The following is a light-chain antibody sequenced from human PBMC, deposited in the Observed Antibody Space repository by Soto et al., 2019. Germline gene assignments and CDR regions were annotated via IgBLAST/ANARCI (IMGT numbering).Light chain of an antibody. J-gene: IGKJ1*01. CDR3: QQYNNWPWT. CDR2: GAS. V-gene: IGKV3-15*01. CDR1: QSVSSN. Sequence: EIVMTQSPATLSVSPRERATLSCRASQSVSSNLAWYQQKPGQAPRLLIYGASTRATGIPARFSGSGSGTEFTLTISSLQSEDVAVYYCQQYNNWPWTFGHGTKVEIK.